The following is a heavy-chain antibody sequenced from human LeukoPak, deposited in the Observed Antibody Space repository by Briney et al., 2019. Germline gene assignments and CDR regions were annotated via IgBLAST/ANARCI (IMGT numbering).Heavy chain of an antibody. J-gene: IGHJ4*02. V-gene: IGHV3-21*01. CDR1: GLAFSRYN. Sequence: GGSLRLSCAASGLAFSRYNMNWVRQAPGKGLEWVSSIGTSSNNIYYTDSVKGRFTISRDNAKNSLYLQVDSLRVEDTAVYFCASGTVGNYALDYWGQGTLVTVSS. D-gene: IGHD1-7*01. CDR2: IGTSSNNI. CDR3: ASGTVGNYALDY.